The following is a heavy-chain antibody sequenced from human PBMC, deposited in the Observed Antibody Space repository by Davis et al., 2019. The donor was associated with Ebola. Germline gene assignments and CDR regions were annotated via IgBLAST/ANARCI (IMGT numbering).Heavy chain of an antibody. CDR2: INHSGST. Sequence: MPSETLSLTCAVYGGSFSGYYWSWIRQPPGKGLEWIGEINHSGSTNYNPSLKSRVTISVDTSKNQFSLKLSSVTAADTAVYYCARGDIVVVPAAIIDYYYYGMDVWGQGTTVTVSS. J-gene: IGHJ6*02. D-gene: IGHD2-2*02. CDR3: ARGDIVVVPAAIIDYYYYGMDV. CDR1: GGSFSGYY. V-gene: IGHV4-34*01.